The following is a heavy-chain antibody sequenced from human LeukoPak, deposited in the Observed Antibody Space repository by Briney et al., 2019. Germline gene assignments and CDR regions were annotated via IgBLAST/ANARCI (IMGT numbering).Heavy chain of an antibody. CDR1: GFTFNYYA. V-gene: IGHV3-23*01. J-gene: IGHJ4*02. Sequence: GGSLRLSCAASGFTFNYYAISWVRQAPRKGLEWVSGISDNEGRTYYTDSVKGRFTISRDNTKNTVYLQMHNLRADDTAVYFCARHDSFIPYWGQGTLVTVSS. CDR3: ARHDSFIPY. D-gene: IGHD5-18*01. CDR2: ISDNEGRT.